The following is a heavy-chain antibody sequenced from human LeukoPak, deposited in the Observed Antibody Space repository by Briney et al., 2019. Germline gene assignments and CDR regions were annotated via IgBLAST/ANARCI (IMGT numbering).Heavy chain of an antibody. CDR3: ARGLPPGYCSSTSCYTPNFDY. V-gene: IGHV1-69*13. D-gene: IGHD2-2*02. Sequence: SVKVSCKASGGTFSSYAISWVRQAPGQGLEWMGGIIPIFGTANYAQKFQGRVTITGDESTSTAYMELSSLRSEDTAVYYCARGLPPGYCSSTSCYTPNFDYWGQGTLVTVSS. CDR1: GGTFSSYA. CDR2: IIPIFGTA. J-gene: IGHJ4*02.